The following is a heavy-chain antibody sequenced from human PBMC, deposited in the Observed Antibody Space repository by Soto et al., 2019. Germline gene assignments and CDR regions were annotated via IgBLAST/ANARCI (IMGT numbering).Heavy chain of an antibody. V-gene: IGHV4-59*12. CDR2: IYYSGST. CDR3: ARGRVVPAASEIYFDD. Sequence: KPSETLSLTCTVSGGSISSYYWSWIRQPPGKGLEWIGYIYYSGSTNYNPSLKSRVTISVDTSKNQFSLKLSSVTAADTAVYYCARGRVVPAASEIYFDDWGQGTPVTVSS. J-gene: IGHJ4*02. CDR1: GGSISSYY. D-gene: IGHD2-2*01.